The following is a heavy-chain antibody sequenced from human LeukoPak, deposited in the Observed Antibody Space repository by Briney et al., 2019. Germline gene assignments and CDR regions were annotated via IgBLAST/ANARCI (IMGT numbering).Heavy chain of an antibody. D-gene: IGHD3-10*01. CDR2: IYYSGST. V-gene: IGHV4-61*01. CDR1: GGSISSSSYY. Sequence: SETLSLTCTVSGGSISSSSYYWSWIRQPPGKGLEWIGYIYYSGSTNYNPSLKSRVTISVDTSKNQFSLKLSSVTAADTAVYYCARDRTYYYGSGSYYRGYYYGMDVWGQGTTVTVSS. J-gene: IGHJ6*02. CDR3: ARDRTYYYGSGSYYRGYYYGMDV.